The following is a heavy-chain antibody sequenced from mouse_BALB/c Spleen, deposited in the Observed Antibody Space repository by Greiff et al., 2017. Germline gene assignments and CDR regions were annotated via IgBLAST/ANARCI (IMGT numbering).Heavy chain of an antibody. CDR2: LDPANGNT. CDR1: GFNIKDTY. V-gene: IGHV14-3*02. Sequence: EVQLQQSGAELVKPGASVELSCTATGFNIKDTYMSWVKQRPDQGLGWVGRLDPANGNTKYDPKFQGKATITADTSSNTAYLQLSSLTSEDTAVYYCSHDYGTRPGAYWGQGTLVTVSA. D-gene: IGHD1-1*01. CDR3: SHDYGTRPGAY. J-gene: IGHJ3*01.